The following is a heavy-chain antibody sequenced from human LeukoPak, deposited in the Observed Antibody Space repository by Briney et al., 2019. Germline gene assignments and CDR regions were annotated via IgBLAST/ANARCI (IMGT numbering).Heavy chain of an antibody. V-gene: IGHV6-1*01. CDR2: TYYRSKWSS. CDR1: GDSVSSHSAA. J-gene: IGHJ4*02. CDR3: AGGVDTDLHY. D-gene: IGHD5-18*01. Sequence: SQTLSLTCAISGDSVSSHSAAWNWIRQSPSRGLEWLGRTYYRSKWSSNYAVSVKSRITIHPDTSKNQFSLQLNSVTPEDTAVYYCAGGVDTDLHYWGQGTLVTVSS.